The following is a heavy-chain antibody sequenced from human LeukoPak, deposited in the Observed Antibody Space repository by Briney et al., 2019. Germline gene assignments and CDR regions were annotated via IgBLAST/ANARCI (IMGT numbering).Heavy chain of an antibody. Sequence: GRSLRLSCAASGFTFSSYGMHWVRQAPGKGLEWVAVISYDGSNKYYADSVKGRFTISRDNSKNTLYLQMNSLRAEDTAIYYCAKDLIAYSYGHAGRSNFDYWGQGTLVTVSS. CDR1: GFTFSSYG. V-gene: IGHV3-30*18. J-gene: IGHJ4*02. D-gene: IGHD5-18*01. CDR3: AKDLIAYSYGHAGRSNFDY. CDR2: ISYDGSNK.